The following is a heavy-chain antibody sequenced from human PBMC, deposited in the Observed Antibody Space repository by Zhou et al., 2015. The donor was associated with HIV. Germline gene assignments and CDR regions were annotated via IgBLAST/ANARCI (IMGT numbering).Heavy chain of an antibody. D-gene: IGHD5-18*01. J-gene: IGHJ4*02. CDR1: GMSFGDYV. CDR2: VRSQASGGTT. V-gene: IGHV3-49*05. Sequence: EVQLAESGGGLAKPGRSTRLSCRASGMSFGDYVMSWFRQAPGKGPEWVGSVRSQASGGTTEFAASVKGRFTISRDESKNIAYLEMRNLRTEDTGLYYCTCDTAMVSWVWGLGALVTVSS. CDR3: TCDTAMVSWV.